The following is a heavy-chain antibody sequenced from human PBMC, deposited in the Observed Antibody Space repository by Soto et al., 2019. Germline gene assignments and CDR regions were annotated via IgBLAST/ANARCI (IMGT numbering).Heavy chain of an antibody. Sequence: GGSLRLSCAASGFTVSSNYMSWVRQAPGKGLEWVSVIYSGGSTYYADSVKGRFTISRDNSKNTLYLQMNSLRAEETAVYYCARASRLFRAFDIWGQGTMVTVSS. J-gene: IGHJ3*02. D-gene: IGHD2-21*01. CDR1: GFTVSSNY. V-gene: IGHV3-53*01. CDR3: ARASRLFRAFDI. CDR2: IYSGGST.